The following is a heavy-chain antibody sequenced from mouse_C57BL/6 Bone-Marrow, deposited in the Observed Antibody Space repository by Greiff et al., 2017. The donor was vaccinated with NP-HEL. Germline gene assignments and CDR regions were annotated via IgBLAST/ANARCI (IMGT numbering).Heavy chain of an antibody. V-gene: IGHV1-69*01. Sequence: VKLQQPGAELVMPGASVKLSCKASGYTFTSYWMHWVKQRPGQGLEWIGEIDPSDSYTNYNQKFKGKSTLTVDKSSSTAYMQLSSLTSEDSAVYYCARSGGFFFAYWGQGTLVTVSA. CDR1: GYTFTSYW. CDR3: ARSGGFFFAY. D-gene: IGHD3-1*01. J-gene: IGHJ3*01. CDR2: IDPSDSYT.